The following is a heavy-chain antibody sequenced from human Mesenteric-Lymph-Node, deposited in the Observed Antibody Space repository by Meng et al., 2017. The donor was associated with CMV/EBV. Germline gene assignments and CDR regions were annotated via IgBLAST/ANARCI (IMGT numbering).Heavy chain of an antibody. CDR3: AKAREGPEYTSVVYYYGMDV. D-gene: IGHD6-6*01. CDR1: GFTFSSYA. CDR2: ISGSGGST. V-gene: IGHV3-23*01. J-gene: IGHJ6*02. Sequence: GESLKISCAASGFTFSSYAMSWVRQAPGKGLEWVSAISGSGGSTYYADSVKGRFTISRDNSKNTLFLQMNILRAADTALYYCAKAREGPEYTSVVYYYGMDVWGQGTTVTVSS.